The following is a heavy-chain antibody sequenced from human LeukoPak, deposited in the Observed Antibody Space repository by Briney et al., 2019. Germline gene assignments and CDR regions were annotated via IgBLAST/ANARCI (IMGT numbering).Heavy chain of an antibody. D-gene: IGHD4-17*01. J-gene: IGHJ3*02. V-gene: IGHV1-69*13. CDR1: GGTFSSYA. CDR3: ARDQSPYYGDYDLGAFDI. CDR2: IIPIFGTA. Sequence: ASVMVSCKASGGTFSSYAISWVRQAPGQGLEWMGGIIPIFGTANYAQKFQGRVTITADESTSTAYMELSSLRSEDTAVYYCARDQSPYYGDYDLGAFDIWGQGTMVTVSS.